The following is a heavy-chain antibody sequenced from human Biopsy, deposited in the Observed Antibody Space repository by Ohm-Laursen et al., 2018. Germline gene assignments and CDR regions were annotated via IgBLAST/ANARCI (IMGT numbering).Heavy chain of an antibody. Sequence: GASVKVSCKVSGYTFTTYYIHWVRQAPGQGLEWMGIINPGGNSTDYTQNFQGRVTMTWDTSTTTVYMELSSLRSEDMAVYYCALASFDYWGQGTLVTVPS. CDR2: INPGGNST. V-gene: IGHV1-46*01. J-gene: IGHJ4*02. CDR3: ALASFDY. CDR1: GYTFTTYY.